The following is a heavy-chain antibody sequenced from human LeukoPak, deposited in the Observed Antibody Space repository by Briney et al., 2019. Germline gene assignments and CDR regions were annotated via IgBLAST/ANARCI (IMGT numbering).Heavy chain of an antibody. CDR3: ARRARVAAAGTLGY. CDR1: GYTFTSCD. Sequence: ASVKVSCKASGYTFTSCDINWVRQATGQGLEWMGWMNPNSGNTGYAQKFQGRVTMTRNTSISTAYMELSSLRSEDTAVYYCARRARVAAAGTLGYWGQGTLVTVSS. J-gene: IGHJ4*02. V-gene: IGHV1-8*01. D-gene: IGHD6-13*01. CDR2: MNPNSGNT.